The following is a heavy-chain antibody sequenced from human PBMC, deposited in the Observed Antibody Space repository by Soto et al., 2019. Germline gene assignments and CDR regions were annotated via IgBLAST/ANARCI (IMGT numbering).Heavy chain of an antibody. D-gene: IGHD4-17*01. V-gene: IGHV1-18*01. CDR2: ISAYNGNT. Sequence: QVQLVQSGAEVKKPGASVQVSCKASGYTFTSYGISWGRQAPGQGLEWMGWISAYNGNTNYAQKLQGRVTMTTDTSPITAYMELRSLRADYTAVYYCARVNGDYFLLYYYYIDVWGKGTTVTVSS. J-gene: IGHJ6*03. CDR1: GYTFTSYG. CDR3: ARVNGDYFLLYYYYIDV.